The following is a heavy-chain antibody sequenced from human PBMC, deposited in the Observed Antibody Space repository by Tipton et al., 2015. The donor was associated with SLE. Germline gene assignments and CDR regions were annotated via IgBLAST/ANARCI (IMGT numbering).Heavy chain of an antibody. J-gene: IGHJ4*02. V-gene: IGHV4-31*03. CDR2: IYYSGST. Sequence: TLSLTCTVSGGSISSGGYYWSWIRQPPGKGLEWIGYIYYSGSTYYNPSLKSRVTISVDTSKNQFSLKLSSVTAADTAVYYCARDERVRGVLGYWGQGTLVTVSS. CDR1: GGSISSGGYY. D-gene: IGHD3-10*01. CDR3: ARDERVRGVLGY.